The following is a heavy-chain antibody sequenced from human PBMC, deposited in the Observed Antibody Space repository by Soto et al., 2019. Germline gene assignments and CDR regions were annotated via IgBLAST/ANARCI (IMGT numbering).Heavy chain of an antibody. CDR2: LSASGRT. Sequence: QVHLQESGPGLVKPSETLSLTCAISGDSIGNFYWSWIRQPAGKGLESLGRLSASGRTNYSPSLQSRVTMSLDRSKNRFSLRLTSVSAADTAVYFCARGMGRYFDIWGRGTLFTVSS. D-gene: IGHD2-8*01. J-gene: IGHJ2*01. CDR1: GDSIGNFY. V-gene: IGHV4-4*07. CDR3: ARGMGRYFDI.